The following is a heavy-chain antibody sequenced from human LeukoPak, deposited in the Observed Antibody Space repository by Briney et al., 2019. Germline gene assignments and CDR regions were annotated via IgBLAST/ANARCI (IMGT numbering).Heavy chain of an antibody. Sequence: GEALKISCKGSGYSFTSYWIGWVRPRPGKGLEWMGIIYPGDSDTRYSPSFQAQVTISADHSISPAYLQWSSLKASDPATYYCARLYSNHGFGSGYFDLWGRGTLVTVSS. CDR1: GYSFTSYW. CDR3: ARLYSNHGFGSGYFDL. V-gene: IGHV5-51*01. CDR2: IYPGDSDT. D-gene: IGHD4-11*01. J-gene: IGHJ2*01.